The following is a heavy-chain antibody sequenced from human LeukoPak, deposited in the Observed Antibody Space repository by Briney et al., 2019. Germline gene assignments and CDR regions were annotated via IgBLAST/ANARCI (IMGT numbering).Heavy chain of an antibody. D-gene: IGHD3-22*01. Sequence: GASVKVSCKASGYTFTSYYIYWMRQAHGHGLDWMGIINPSCGMTNYAHKFQGRVTMTRDMSTSTVYMERSSLRSEDTAVYYCARGAHVRMYDSNHNCFDPWGQGTLVTVSS. CDR1: GYTFTSYY. J-gene: IGHJ5*02. CDR2: INPSCGMT. V-gene: IGHV1-46*01. CDR3: ARGAHVRMYDSNHNCFDP.